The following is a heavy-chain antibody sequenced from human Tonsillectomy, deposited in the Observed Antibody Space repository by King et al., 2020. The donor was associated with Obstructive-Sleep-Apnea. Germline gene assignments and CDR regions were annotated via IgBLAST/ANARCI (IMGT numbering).Heavy chain of an antibody. J-gene: IGHJ3*02. CDR2: IYPGDSDT. V-gene: IGHV5-51*01. CDR3: ARHKYPRWWHDAFDI. D-gene: IGHD4-23*01. CDR1: GYSFTSHW. Sequence: QLVQSGAEVKKPGESLKISCKGSGYSFTSHWIGWVRQMPGKGLEWMGIIYPGDSDTRYSPSFQGQVTISADKSISTAYLQWSSLKASDTAMYYCARHKYPRWWHDAFDIWGQGTMVTVSS.